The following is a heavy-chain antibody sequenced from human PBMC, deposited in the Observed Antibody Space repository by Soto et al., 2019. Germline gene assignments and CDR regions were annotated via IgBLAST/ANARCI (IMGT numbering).Heavy chain of an antibody. CDR3: AREPYSSFLRSHFDY. D-gene: IGHD6-19*01. CDR2: ITPIVGIA. Sequence: QVQLVQSGPEVKKPGSSLKVSCKASGGTFSSYSISWVRQAPGQGLEWMGRITPIVGIANYAQKFQGRVTITADKSTNTVHMALTSLRSEDTAVYYCAREPYSSFLRSHFDYWGQGILVTVSS. CDR1: GGTFSSYS. J-gene: IGHJ4*02. V-gene: IGHV1-69*02.